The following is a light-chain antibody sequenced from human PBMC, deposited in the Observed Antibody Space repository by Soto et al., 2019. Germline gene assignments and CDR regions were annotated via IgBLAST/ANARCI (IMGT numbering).Light chain of an antibody. J-gene: IGKJ1*01. CDR2: GAS. CDR1: QSVSSTY. Sequence: EIVLTQSPGTLSLSPGERATLSCRASQSVSSTYLAWYQQKPGQAPRLVIYGASSRATGIPDRFTGSGSGTDFTLTISRLEPEDFAMYYCQQYGSSPMWTFGQGTKVDIK. CDR3: QQYGSSPMWT. V-gene: IGKV3-20*01.